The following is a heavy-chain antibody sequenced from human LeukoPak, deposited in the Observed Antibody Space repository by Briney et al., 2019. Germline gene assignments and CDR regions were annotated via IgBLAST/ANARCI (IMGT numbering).Heavy chain of an antibody. V-gene: IGHV4-34*01. CDR2: INHSGST. Sequence: PSETLSLTCAVYGRSFSGYYWSWIRQPPGKGLEWIGGINHSGSTNYNPSLKNRVTISVDTSKNQFSLKLSSVTAADTAVYYCASRGYSYGYWPRAWYFDLWGRGTLVTVSS. CDR3: ASRGYSYGYWPRAWYFDL. J-gene: IGHJ2*01. D-gene: IGHD5-18*01. CDR1: GRSFSGYY.